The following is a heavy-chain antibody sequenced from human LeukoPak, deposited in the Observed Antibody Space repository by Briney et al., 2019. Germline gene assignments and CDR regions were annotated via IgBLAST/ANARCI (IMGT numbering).Heavy chain of an antibody. J-gene: IGHJ5*01. CDR1: GFALKSYS. V-gene: IGHV3-21*01. Sequence: GGSLRLSCAGSGFALKSYSLSWVRQAPGKGLECVSSISSTSAYIYYADSVKGRFTISRDNVDNVVYLQMNSLGAEDTAVYYCARVAVSGPTGWFDSWGQGTLVIVSS. CDR3: ARVAVSGPTGWFDS. D-gene: IGHD2-8*02. CDR2: ISSTSAYI.